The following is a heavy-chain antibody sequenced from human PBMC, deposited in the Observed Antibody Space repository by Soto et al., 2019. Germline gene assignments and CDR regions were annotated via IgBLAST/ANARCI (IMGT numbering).Heavy chain of an antibody. CDR1: GFTFSSYG. Sequence: QVQLVESGGGVVQPGRSLRLSCAASGFTFSSYGMHWVRQAPGKGLEWVAVISYDGSNKYYADSVKGRFTISRDNSKNTLYLQMNSLRAEDTAVYYCAKANGYSHARGTDVWGQGTTVTVSS. J-gene: IGHJ6*02. V-gene: IGHV3-30*18. CDR2: ISYDGSNK. CDR3: AKANGYSHARGTDV. D-gene: IGHD6-13*01.